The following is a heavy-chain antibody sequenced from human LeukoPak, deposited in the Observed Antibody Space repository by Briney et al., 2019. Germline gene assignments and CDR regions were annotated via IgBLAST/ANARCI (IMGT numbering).Heavy chain of an antibody. D-gene: IGHD4-17*01. Sequence: GGSLRLSCVASGFTFSNCAMTWVRLAPGRGLEWVSSIRGIRGSNAVTGYADSVRGRFANSRDNSENTLYLQMNNLRAEDTAVYYCARDPNGDYVGAFDFRGRGTLVTVSS. CDR2: IRGIRGSNAVT. J-gene: IGHJ3*01. CDR1: GFTFSNCA. V-gene: IGHV3-23*01. CDR3: ARDPNGDYVGAFDF.